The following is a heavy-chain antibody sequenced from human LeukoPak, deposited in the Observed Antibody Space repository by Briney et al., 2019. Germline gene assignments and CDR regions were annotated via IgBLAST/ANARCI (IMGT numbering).Heavy chain of an antibody. CDR2: ISAYNGNT. D-gene: IGHD2-8*01. CDR3: ARCQYCTNGVCYFGNWFDP. CDR1: GYTFTSYG. V-gene: IGHV1-18*01. J-gene: IGHJ5*02. Sequence: ASVKVSRKASGYTFTSYGISWVRQAPGQGLEWMGWISAYNGNTNYAQKLHGRVTMTTDTSTSTAYMELRSLRSDDTAVYYCARCQYCTNGVCYFGNWFDPWGQGTLVTVSS.